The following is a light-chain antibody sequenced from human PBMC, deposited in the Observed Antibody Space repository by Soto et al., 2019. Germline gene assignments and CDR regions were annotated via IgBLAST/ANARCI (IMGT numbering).Light chain of an antibody. CDR1: QSLVYSDGNTY. V-gene: IGKV2-30*01. J-gene: IGKJ4*01. CDR3: MQGSHWPLT. CDR2: EVS. Sequence: DVVLTQSPRALPVTLGRPGSISCRSSQSLVYSDGNTYLAWFQQRPGQAPRRLIFEVSKRHSGVPDRFSGSGSGTDFTLKISRVEAEDVGVYYCMQGSHWPLTFGGGTKVDIK.